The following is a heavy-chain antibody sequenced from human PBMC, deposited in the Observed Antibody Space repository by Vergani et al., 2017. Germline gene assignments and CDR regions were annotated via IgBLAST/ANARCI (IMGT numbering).Heavy chain of an antibody. CDR3: AKEFCGTGNCYGWNHLEV. V-gene: IGHV3-13*01. D-gene: IGHD1-1*01. CDR1: GFTFSSND. CDR2: IGVDGDR. J-gene: IGHJ6*04. Sequence: EVKLVESGGGLVKPGGSLRLSCTVSGFTFSSNDFHWVRQTAGKGLEWVSSIGVDGDRYYSDSVKGRFTISRDNGQSYLYLDMDNLRVEDTAVYFCAKEFCGTGNCYGWNHLEVWGEGTSVTVSS.